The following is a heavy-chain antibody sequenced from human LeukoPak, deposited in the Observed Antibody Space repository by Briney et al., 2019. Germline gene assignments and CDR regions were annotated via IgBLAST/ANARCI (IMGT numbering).Heavy chain of an antibody. CDR3: TTGYSYGYY. CDR2: MKSKTDGGTT. D-gene: IGHD5-18*01. V-gene: IGHV3-15*01. CDR1: GFTFSNAW. J-gene: IGHJ4*02. Sequence: AGGSLRLSCVASGFTFSNAWMSWVRQAPGKGLEWVGRMKSKTDGGTTDYAAPVKGRITISRDDSKNTLYLQMNSLKTEDTAVYYCTTGYSYGYYWGQGTLVTVSS.